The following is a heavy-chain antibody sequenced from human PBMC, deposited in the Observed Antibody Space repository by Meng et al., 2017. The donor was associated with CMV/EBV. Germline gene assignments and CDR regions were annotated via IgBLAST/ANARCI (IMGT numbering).Heavy chain of an antibody. CDR1: GYTFTSYD. J-gene: IGHJ1*01. V-gene: IGHV1-69*05. CDR2: IIPIFGTA. Sequence: SVKVSCKASGYTFTSYDINWVRQATGQGLEWMGGIIPIFGTANYAQKFQGRVTITTDESTSTAYMELSSLRSEDTAVYYCAREAIYSSSYFQHWGQGTLVTVSS. CDR3: AREAIYSSSYFQH. D-gene: IGHD6-13*01.